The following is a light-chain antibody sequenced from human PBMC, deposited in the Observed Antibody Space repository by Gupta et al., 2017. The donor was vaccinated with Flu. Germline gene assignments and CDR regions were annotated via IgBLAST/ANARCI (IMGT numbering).Light chain of an antibody. V-gene: IGKV4-1*01. CDR3: QQYHTTPPT. CDR2: WAS. J-gene: IGKJ5*01. CDR1: QSVVSRSSNKNY. Sequence: DIVVHQSPDSLAVSLGGTATINGKSSQSVVSRSSNKNYLAWYQQKGGQPPKLLLYWASTREYGVPDRFSGSGSGTDFTLTISGLQAEDVAVYFCQQYHTTPPTFGQGTRLEMK.